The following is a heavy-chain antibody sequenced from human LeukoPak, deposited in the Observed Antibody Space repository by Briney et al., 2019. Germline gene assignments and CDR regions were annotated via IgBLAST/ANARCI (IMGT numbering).Heavy chain of an antibody. D-gene: IGHD4-17*01. Sequence: PSETLSLTCTVSGGSISSSSYYWGWIRQPPGKGLEWIGNIYYSGSTYYNPSLKSRVTISVDTSKNQFSLKLTSVTAADTAVYYCARSTPTVPDAFDIWGQGTMVTVSS. J-gene: IGHJ3*02. CDR1: GGSISSSSYY. V-gene: IGHV4-39*07. CDR3: ARSTPTVPDAFDI. CDR2: IYYSGST.